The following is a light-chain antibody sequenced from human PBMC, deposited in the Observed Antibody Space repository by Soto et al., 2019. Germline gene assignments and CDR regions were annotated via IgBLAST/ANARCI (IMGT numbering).Light chain of an antibody. CDR2: GAS. V-gene: IGKV3-20*01. CDR1: QSVSSSY. Sequence: IVLTPYPGTLSLSPGERATLSCRASQSVSSSYLAWYQQKPGQAPRLLIYGASSRATGIPDRFSGSGSGTDFTLTISRLEPEDCAVYYCQQYGSSPPLTFGGWTKGESK. CDR3: QQYGSSPPLT. J-gene: IGKJ4*01.